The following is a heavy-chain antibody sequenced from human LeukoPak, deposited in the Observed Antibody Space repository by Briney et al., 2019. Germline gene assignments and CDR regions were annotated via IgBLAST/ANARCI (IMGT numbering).Heavy chain of an antibody. D-gene: IGHD2-2*01. V-gene: IGHV3-33*06. CDR1: GFTFSSYG. CDR3: AKEGCSSTSCYWTHYYMGV. J-gene: IGHJ6*03. CDR2: IWYDGSNK. Sequence: PGRSLRLSCAASGFTFSSYGMHWVRQAPGKGLEWVAVIWYDGSNKYYADSVKGRFTISRDNSKNTLYLQMNSLRAEDTAVYYCAKEGCSSTSCYWTHYYMGVWGKGTTVTVSS.